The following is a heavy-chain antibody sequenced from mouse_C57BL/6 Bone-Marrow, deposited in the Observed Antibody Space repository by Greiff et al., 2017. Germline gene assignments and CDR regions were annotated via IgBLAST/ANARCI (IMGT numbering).Heavy chain of an antibody. CDR3: ARQGDYLDY. CDR1: GFTFSSSG. J-gene: IGHJ2*01. CDR2: ISSGGSYT. Sequence: EVMLVESGGDLVKPGGSLKLSCAASGFTFSSSGMSWVRQTPDKRLEWVATISSGGSYTYYPDSVKGRFTISRDNAKNTLYLQMSSLKSEDTAMYYCARQGDYLDYWGQGTTLTVSS. V-gene: IGHV5-6*02.